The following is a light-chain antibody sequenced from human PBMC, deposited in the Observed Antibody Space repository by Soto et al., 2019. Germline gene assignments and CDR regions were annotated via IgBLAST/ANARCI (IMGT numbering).Light chain of an antibody. V-gene: IGKV3-20*01. Sequence: EIVLTQSPGTLSLSSGERATLSCRASQSVRSNYLAWYQQKLGQAPRLLIYGASSRATGIPDRFGGSGSGKDFTLTISRLEPEDFAVYYCQQYASSPLTFGGGTKVAIK. CDR2: GAS. CDR3: QQYASSPLT. J-gene: IGKJ4*01. CDR1: QSVRSNY.